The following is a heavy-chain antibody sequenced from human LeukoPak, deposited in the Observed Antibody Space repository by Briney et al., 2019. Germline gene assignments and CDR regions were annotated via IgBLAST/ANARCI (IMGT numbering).Heavy chain of an antibody. D-gene: IGHD2-2*01. J-gene: IGHJ6*02. V-gene: IGHV3-30*03. CDR2: ILYDGSNE. CDR1: GFTFSIYG. CDR3: ARVRAGYCTSTSCYTGMDV. Sequence: PGRSLRLSCAASGFTFSIYGMHWVRQAPGKGLGWVAVILYDGSNEYYADSVRGRFTISRDNSKFTLYMQMNSLRAEDTAVYYCARVRAGYCTSTSCYTGMDVWGQGTTVTVSS.